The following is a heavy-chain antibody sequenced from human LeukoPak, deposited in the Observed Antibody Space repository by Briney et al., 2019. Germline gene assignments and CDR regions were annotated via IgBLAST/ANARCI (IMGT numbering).Heavy chain of an antibody. CDR2: IYYSGST. Sequence: SETLSLTCTVSGGSISSYYWSWIRQPPGKGLEWIGYIYYSGSTNYNPSLKSRVTISVDTSKNQFSLKLSSVTAADTAVYYCARIAYCGGDCYSGYFDYWGQGTLVTVSS. V-gene: IGHV4-59*01. CDR3: ARIAYCGGDCYSGYFDY. CDR1: GGSISSYY. D-gene: IGHD2-21*02. J-gene: IGHJ4*02.